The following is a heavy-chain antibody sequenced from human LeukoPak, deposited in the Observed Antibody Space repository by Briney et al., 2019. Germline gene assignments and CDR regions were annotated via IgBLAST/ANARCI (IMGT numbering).Heavy chain of an antibody. V-gene: IGHV4-61*02. J-gene: IGHJ6*03. Sequence: XSETLXXTCTVSGGSISSGSYYWGWIRQPAGKGLEWIGRIYSSGSTNDNPALKSRITITVDTSKNRFSLKLSCGTAADTAVYXXXXXXXXXYXXXWYLWRAYYYYYMDVWGKGTTVTISS. D-gene: IGHD6-13*01. CDR3: XXXXXXXYXXXWYLWRAYYYYYMDV. CDR1: GGSISSGSYY. CDR2: IYSSGST.